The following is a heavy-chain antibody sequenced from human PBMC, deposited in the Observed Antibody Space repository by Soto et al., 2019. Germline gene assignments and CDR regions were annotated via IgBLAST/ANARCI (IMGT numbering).Heavy chain of an antibody. J-gene: IGHJ4*02. CDR3: ARVKIDPEYCGGDCYLIDY. CDR1: GCTFSSYA. D-gene: IGHD2-21*02. CDR2: IIPIFGTA. V-gene: IGHV1-69*13. Sequence: ASVKVSCKASGCTFSSYAISCVRQAPGQGLEWMGGIIPIFGTANYAQKFQGRVTITADESTSTAYMELSSLRSEDTAVYYCARVKIDPEYCGGDCYLIDYWGQGTLVTVSS.